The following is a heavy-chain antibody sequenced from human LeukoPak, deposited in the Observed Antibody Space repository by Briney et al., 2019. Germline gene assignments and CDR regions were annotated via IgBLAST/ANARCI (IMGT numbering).Heavy chain of an antibody. CDR3: AINFVGYCSGGSCSSIDY. CDR1: GYTFTGYY. Sequence: ASVKVSCKASGYTFTGYYMHWVRQAPGQGLQWMGWINPNSGGTNYPQKFQGRVTMTRDTSISTAYMELSRLRSDDTAVYYCAINFVGYCSGGSCSSIDYWGQGTLVTVSS. V-gene: IGHV1-2*02. CDR2: INPNSGGT. J-gene: IGHJ4*02. D-gene: IGHD2-15*01.